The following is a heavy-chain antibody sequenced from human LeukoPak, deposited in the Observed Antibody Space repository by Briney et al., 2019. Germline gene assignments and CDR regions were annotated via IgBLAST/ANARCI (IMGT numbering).Heavy chain of an antibody. CDR2: IIPIFGTA. CDR3: ASLVVVVAATDPGGY. Sequence: ASVKVSCKASGGTFSSYAISWVRQAPGQGLEWMGGIIPIFGTANYAQKFQGRVTITADESTSTAYMELSSLRSEDTAVYYCASLVVVVAATDPGGYWGQGTLVTVSS. J-gene: IGHJ4*02. D-gene: IGHD2-15*01. CDR1: GGTFSSYA. V-gene: IGHV1-69*01.